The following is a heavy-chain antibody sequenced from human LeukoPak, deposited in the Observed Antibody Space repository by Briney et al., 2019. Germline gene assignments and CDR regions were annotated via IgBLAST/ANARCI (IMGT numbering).Heavy chain of an antibody. CDR2: TSYDGSKT. V-gene: IGHV3-30*03. D-gene: IGHD3-22*01. CDR1: GFTLSSYD. CDR3: ALVSSSGYFDH. J-gene: IGHJ4*02. Sequence: PGKSLRLSCVVSGFTLSSYDMCWVGQAPGKGLEWVALTSYDGSKTDYTDSVKGRFMVSRDNPRNTLYLQMNSLSAEDTASYYCALVSSSGYFDHWGEGALVTVSS.